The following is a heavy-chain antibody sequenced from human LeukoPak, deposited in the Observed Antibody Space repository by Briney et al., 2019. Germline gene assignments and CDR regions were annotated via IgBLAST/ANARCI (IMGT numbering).Heavy chain of an antibody. Sequence: GASVKVSCKASGYTFTSYYMHWVRQAPGQGLEWMGIINPSGGSTSYAQKFQGRVTMTRDMSTSTVYMELSSLRSDDTAVYYCARVFGEDYDSSGYYGFGYWGQGTLVTVSS. CDR2: INPSGGST. CDR3: ARVFGEDYDSSGYYGFGY. V-gene: IGHV1-46*01. CDR1: GYTFTSYY. D-gene: IGHD3-22*01. J-gene: IGHJ4*02.